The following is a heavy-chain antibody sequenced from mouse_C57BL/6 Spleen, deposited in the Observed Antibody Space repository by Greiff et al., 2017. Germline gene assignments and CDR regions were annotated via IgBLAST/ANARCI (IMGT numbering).Heavy chain of an antibody. Sequence: QVQLQQSGAELMKPGASVKLSCKATGYTFTGYWIEWVKQRPGHGLEWIGEILPGSGSTNYHEKFKGKATFTADTSSTTAYMQPSSLTTEDSASDYCARSYSNHDAYAMDYWGQGTSVTVSS. CDR3: ARSYSNHDAYAMDY. CDR1: GYTFTGYW. D-gene: IGHD2-5*01. J-gene: IGHJ4*01. V-gene: IGHV1-9*01. CDR2: ILPGSGST.